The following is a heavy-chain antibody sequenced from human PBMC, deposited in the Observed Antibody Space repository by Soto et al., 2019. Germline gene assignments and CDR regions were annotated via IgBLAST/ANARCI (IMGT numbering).Heavy chain of an antibody. CDR1: GYTFTSYG. CDR2: ISAYNGNT. J-gene: IGHJ4*02. Sequence: GASVKVSCKASGYTFTSYGISWVRQAPGQGLEWMEWISAYNGNTNYAQKLQGRFTMTTDTSASTAYMELRSLRSDDTSVYYCARDLCVGIEEADLYHYSAQGTLVPVSS. D-gene: IGHD6-13*01. CDR3: ARDLCVGIEEADLYHY. V-gene: IGHV1-18*01.